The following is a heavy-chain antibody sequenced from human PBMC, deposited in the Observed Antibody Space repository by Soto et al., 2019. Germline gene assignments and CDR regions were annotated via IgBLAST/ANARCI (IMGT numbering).Heavy chain of an antibody. CDR2: IYYSGST. CDR3: ATQEVGGSYVYTFDP. J-gene: IGHJ5*02. D-gene: IGHD1-26*01. V-gene: IGHV4-39*01. CDR1: GASRSSSSYY. Sequence: SETLSLTCTVSGASRSSSSYYWGWIRQPPGKGLEWIGSIYYSGSTYYNPSLKSRLTISVDTFKNQFSLKLSSVTAADTAVYYCATQEVGGSYVYTFDPWGQGTLVTSPQ.